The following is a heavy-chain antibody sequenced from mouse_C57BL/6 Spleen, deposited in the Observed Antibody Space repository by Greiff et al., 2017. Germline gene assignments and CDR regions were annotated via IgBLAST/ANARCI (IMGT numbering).Heavy chain of an antibody. V-gene: IGHV1-39*01. Sequence: EVQLQQSGPELVKPGASVKISCKASGYSFTDYNMNWVKQSNGKSLEWIGVINPNYGTTSYNQKFKGKATLTVDQSSSTAYMQLNSLTSEDSAVYYCARESLYGSSYEGYYAMDYWGQGTSVTVSS. CDR1: GYSFTDYN. CDR3: ARESLYGSSYEGYYAMDY. D-gene: IGHD1-1*01. CDR2: INPNYGTT. J-gene: IGHJ4*01.